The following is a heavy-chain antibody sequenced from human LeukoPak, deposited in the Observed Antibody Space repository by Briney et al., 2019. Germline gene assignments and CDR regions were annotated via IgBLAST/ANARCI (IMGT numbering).Heavy chain of an antibody. V-gene: IGHV4-59*11. CDR2: IYNNEST. D-gene: IGHD3-10*01. J-gene: IGHJ4*02. CDR1: SGSMSSHY. Sequence: SETLSLTCSVSSGSMSSHYWSWIRQPPGKGLAWIGYIYNNESTNYNPSLRSRVTISVGTSENQFSLKLTSVTAADTAVYYCARGTRGPLVRRITIFDYWGQGTLVTVSS. CDR3: ARGTRGPLVRRITIFDY.